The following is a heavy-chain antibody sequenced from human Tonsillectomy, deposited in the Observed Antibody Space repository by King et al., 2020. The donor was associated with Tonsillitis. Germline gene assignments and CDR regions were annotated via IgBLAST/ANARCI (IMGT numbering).Heavy chain of an antibody. J-gene: IGHJ4*02. Sequence: VQLVESGAEVRKPGSSVKVSCKASGGTFSDYAISWVRQAPGQGLEWMGGIIPMFGTTKYTQKFQGRVTITADESTSTTYMELSSLRSEATAVYYCAGEPAPKSGYDSPTFDSWGQGTLVTVSS. CDR2: IIPMFGTT. D-gene: IGHD5-12*01. CDR1: GGTFSDYA. CDR3: AGEPAPKSGYDSPTFDS. V-gene: IGHV1-69*01.